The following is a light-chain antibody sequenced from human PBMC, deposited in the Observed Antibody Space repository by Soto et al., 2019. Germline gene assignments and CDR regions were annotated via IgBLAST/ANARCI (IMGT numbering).Light chain of an antibody. CDR1: SSDVGGYNY. J-gene: IGLJ2*01. V-gene: IGLV2-8*01. Sequence: QSALTQPPSASGSPGQSVTISCTGTSSDVGGYNYVSWYQHHPGKAPKVLIYEVVKRPSGVPDRFSGSKSGNTASLTVSGLQAEDEAHYYCSSYAGSINFVVFGGGTKLTVL. CDR2: EVV. CDR3: SSYAGSINFVV.